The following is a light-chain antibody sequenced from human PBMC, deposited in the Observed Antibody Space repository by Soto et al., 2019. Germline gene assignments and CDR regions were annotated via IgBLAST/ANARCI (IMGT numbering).Light chain of an antibody. CDR2: RNN. CDR3: ATWDDSLDGFYV. V-gene: IGLV1-47*01. CDR1: TSNIGSNY. Sequence: VLTQPPSASGTPGQGVTISCSGSTSNIGSNYVYWYQQLPGTAPKLLIYRNNQRPSGVPDRFSGSKSGTSASLAISGLRSDDEADYFCATWDDSLDGFYVFGTGTKATAL. J-gene: IGLJ1*01.